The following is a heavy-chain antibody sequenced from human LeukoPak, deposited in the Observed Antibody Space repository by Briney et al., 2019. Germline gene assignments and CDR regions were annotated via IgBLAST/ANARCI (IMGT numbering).Heavy chain of an antibody. CDR3: ARGGYCSGGSCSPGAFEI. Sequence: PGGSLRLSCAASGFTFDDYGMSWVRQTPEKGLEWVSGISWSGGSTGYADSVKGRFTISRDNAKNSLFLQMNSLRAEDTAFYHCARGGYCSGGSCSPGAFEIWGQGTMVTVSS. J-gene: IGHJ3*02. D-gene: IGHD2-15*01. CDR1: GFTFDDYG. CDR2: ISWSGGST. V-gene: IGHV3-20*01.